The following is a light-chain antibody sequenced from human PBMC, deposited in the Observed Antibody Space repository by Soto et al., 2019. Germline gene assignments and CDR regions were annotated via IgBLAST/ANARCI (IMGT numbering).Light chain of an antibody. Sequence: QSVLTQPPSVSRAPGQRVTISCTGSSSNIGAGYDVHWYQQLPGTAPKLLIYGNNNRPSGVPDRFSSSKSGTSASLAITGLQADDEADYFCQSYDASRGVFGGGTKLTVL. CDR1: SSNIGAGYD. CDR3: QSYDASRGV. J-gene: IGLJ2*01. V-gene: IGLV1-40*01. CDR2: GNN.